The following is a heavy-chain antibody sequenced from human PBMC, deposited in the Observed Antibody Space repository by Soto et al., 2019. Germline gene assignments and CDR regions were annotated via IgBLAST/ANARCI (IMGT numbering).Heavy chain of an antibody. CDR2: TYYRSNWRH. D-gene: IGHD6-19*01. V-gene: IGHV6-1*01. CDR1: GDSVSSNAAA. CDR3: ARGVAGSGFDL. Sequence: SQTLSLTCAISGDSVSSNAAAWNWIRSSPSRGLEWLGRTYYRSNWRHDYAVSVKSRITVNPDTSKNHFSLQLNSVTPDDTAVYYCARGVAGSGFDLWGQGTLVTVSS. J-gene: IGHJ4*02.